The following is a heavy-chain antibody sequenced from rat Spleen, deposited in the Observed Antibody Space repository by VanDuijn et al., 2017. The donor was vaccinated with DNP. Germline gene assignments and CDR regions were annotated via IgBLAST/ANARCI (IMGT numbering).Heavy chain of an antibody. CDR1: GFTFSTYW. D-gene: IGHD4-3*01. V-gene: IGHV5-25*01. J-gene: IGHJ2*01. CDR3: IRWNSGHFDY. CDR2: ISTSGGST. Sequence: EVQLVETGGGLVQPGRSLKLSCVASGFTFSTYWMFWVRQAPKKGLEWVASISTSGGSTYYRDSVKGRFTISRDNAKSTLYLQMNSLRSEDMATYYCIRWNSGHFDYWGQGVMVTVSS.